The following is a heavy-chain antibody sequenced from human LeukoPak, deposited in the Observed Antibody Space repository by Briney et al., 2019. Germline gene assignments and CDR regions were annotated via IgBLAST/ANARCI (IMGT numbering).Heavy chain of an antibody. V-gene: IGHV1-2*02. CDR1: GYTFTSYG. CDR2: INPNSGGT. Sequence: ASVKVSCKASGYTFTSYGISWVRQAPGQGLEWMGWINPNSGGTNYAQKFQGRVTMTRDTSISTAYMELSRLRSDDTAVYYCARDHDSSSPLYWGQGTLVTVSS. D-gene: IGHD6-6*01. J-gene: IGHJ4*02. CDR3: ARDHDSSSPLY.